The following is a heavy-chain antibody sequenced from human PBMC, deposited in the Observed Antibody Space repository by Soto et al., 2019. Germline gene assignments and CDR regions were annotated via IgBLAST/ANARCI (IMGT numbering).Heavy chain of an antibody. Sequence: VQLVESGVGLLQPGGSLRLSCAASGFTCSSYPMNWVRQAPGKGMEWVSYMSSASSTIYYAASVKGRFTISRDNAKYSLYLQMNSLRAEDTALYYCASDWFDMDGWGKGTTVSVSS. D-gene: IGHD3-10*01. J-gene: IGHJ6*03. CDR2: MSSASSTI. CDR1: GFTCSSYP. V-gene: IGHV3-48*01. CDR3: ASDWFDMDG.